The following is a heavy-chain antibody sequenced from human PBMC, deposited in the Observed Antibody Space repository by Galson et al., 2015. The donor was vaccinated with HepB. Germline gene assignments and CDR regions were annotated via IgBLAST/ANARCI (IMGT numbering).Heavy chain of an antibody. CDR3: ARAPVDTINYYFYLEV. V-gene: IGHV3-30*03. CDR1: GFTLSSYA. Sequence: SLRLSCAASGFTLSSYAMHWVRQAPGQGLEWVAVTSSDVRDNYYGDSVKGLFTISRDNYKSTLYLQMNSLRPEDTAVYYCARAPVDTINYYFYLEVWGKGTTVTVSS. J-gene: IGHJ6*03. CDR2: TSSDVRDN. D-gene: IGHD5-12*01.